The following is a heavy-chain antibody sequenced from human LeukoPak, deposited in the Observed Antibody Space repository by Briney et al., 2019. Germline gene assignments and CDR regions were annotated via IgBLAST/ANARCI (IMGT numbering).Heavy chain of an antibody. CDR3: ARVHSSSSGKNVFDI. D-gene: IGHD6-6*01. Sequence: GSLRLSCVASGFTFSDYAMNWVRQAPGKGLEWVANIKQDGSETDYVDSVKGRFTISRDNAKNSLCLQVNSLRAEDTAVYYCARVHSSSSGKNVFDIWGQGTMVIVSS. CDR2: IKQDGSET. J-gene: IGHJ3*02. V-gene: IGHV3-7*03. CDR1: GFTFSDYA.